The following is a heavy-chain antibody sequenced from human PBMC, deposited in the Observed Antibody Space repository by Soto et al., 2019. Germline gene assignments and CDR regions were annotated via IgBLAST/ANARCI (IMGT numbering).Heavy chain of an antibody. D-gene: IGHD1-26*01. CDR3: ARVVGRNRRFDS. CDR1: GYIFADFW. CDR2: IFPGDSDT. J-gene: IGHJ4*02. Sequence: ESLKISCKASGYIFADFWIGWVRQMPGKGLEWMGIIFPGDSDTRYSPSFQGRVTISADTSISTAYLQWNSLRASDTAIYYCARVVGRNRRFDSWGQGSLVTVSS. V-gene: IGHV5-51*01.